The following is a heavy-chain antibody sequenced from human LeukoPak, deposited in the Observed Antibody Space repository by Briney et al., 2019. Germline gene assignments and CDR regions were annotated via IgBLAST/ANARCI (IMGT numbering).Heavy chain of an antibody. Sequence: ASVKVSCKASGYTFTSYDINWVRQATGQGLEWMGWMNPNSGNTGYAQKFQGRVTMTRNTSISTAYMELSSLRSEDTAAYYCARGHGYSGYYNWFDPWGQGTLVTVSS. V-gene: IGHV1-8*01. J-gene: IGHJ5*02. CDR2: MNPNSGNT. CDR3: ARGHGYSGYYNWFDP. CDR1: GYTFTSYD. D-gene: IGHD5-12*01.